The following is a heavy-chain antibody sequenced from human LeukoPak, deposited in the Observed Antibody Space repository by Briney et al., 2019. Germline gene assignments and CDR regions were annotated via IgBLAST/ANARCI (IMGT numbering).Heavy chain of an antibody. V-gene: IGHV3-74*01. CDR2: INSDGSST. CDR3: ARGTMIVVVHPELDY. J-gene: IGHJ4*02. Sequence: TGRSLRLSCAASGFTFSSYWMHWVRQAPGKGLVWVSRINSDGSSTSYADSVKGRFTISRDNAKNTLYLQMNSLRAEDTAVYYCARGTMIVVVHPELDYWRQGTLVTVSS. CDR1: GFTFSSYW. D-gene: IGHD3-22*01.